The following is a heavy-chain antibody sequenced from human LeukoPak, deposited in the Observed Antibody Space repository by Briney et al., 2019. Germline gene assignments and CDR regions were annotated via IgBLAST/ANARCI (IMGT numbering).Heavy chain of an antibody. CDR2: ISSSRSYI. D-gene: IGHD2-2*03. CDR1: GFTFSSYS. Sequence: GGSLRLSCAASGFTFSSYSMNWVRQAPGKGLEGVSSISSSRSYIYYADSVKGRFTISRDNAKNSLYLQMNSLRAEDTAVYYCGGVDEDAFDIWGQGTMVTVSS. CDR3: GGVDEDAFDI. J-gene: IGHJ3*02. V-gene: IGHV3-21*01.